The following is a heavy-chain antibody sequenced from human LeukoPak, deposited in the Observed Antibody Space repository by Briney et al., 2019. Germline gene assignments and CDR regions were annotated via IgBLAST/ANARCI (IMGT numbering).Heavy chain of an antibody. J-gene: IGHJ4*02. CDR3: VRSDDFWSGYYGY. V-gene: IGHV4-39*07. Sequence: PSETLSLTCAVSGGSISSNSYYWGWIRQPPGKGLEWIGSIYYSGSNYYNPSLKSRVTISVDTSKNQFSLKLSSFTAADTAVYYCVRSDDFWSGYYGYWGQGTLVTVSS. CDR1: GGSISSNSYY. D-gene: IGHD3-3*01. CDR2: IYYSGSN.